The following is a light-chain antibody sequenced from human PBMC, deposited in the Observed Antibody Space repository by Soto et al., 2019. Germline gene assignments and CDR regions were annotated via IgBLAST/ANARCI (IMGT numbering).Light chain of an antibody. J-gene: IGKJ1*01. Sequence: DILMTQSPSTLSASVGDRVTITCRASQSISSWLAWYQQKPGRAPKLLIYKASGLESGVPSRFSGSGSGTEFTLTISSLQPDDFATYSCQQYKTYPWTFGQGTKVEI. CDR3: QQYKTYPWT. V-gene: IGKV1-5*03. CDR1: QSISSW. CDR2: KAS.